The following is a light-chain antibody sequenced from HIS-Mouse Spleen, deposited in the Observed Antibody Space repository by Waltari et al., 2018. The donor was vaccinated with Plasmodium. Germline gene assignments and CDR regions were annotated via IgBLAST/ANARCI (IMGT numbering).Light chain of an antibody. CDR2: DAS. CDR1: KSVSSY. CDR3: QQRSNWPRVLT. V-gene: IGKV3-11*01. Sequence: EIVLTQSPATLSLSPGERATLSCRARKSVSSYLAWYQQKPGPAPRLLIYDASNRATGIPARFSGSGSWTDFTLTISSLEPEDFAVYYCQQRSNWPRVLTFGGGTKVEIK. J-gene: IGKJ4*01.